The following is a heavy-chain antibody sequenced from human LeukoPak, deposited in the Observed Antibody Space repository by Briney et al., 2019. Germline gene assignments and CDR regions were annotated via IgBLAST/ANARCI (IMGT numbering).Heavy chain of an antibody. CDR3: TRGMGGWYPDY. D-gene: IGHD6-19*01. V-gene: IGHV3-21*01. Sequence: GGSLRLSCAASGFTFGSYSMNWVRQAPGKGLEWFSSISSSSSYIYYADSVKGRFTISRDNARNSLYLQMNSLRAEDTAVYYCTRGMGGWYPDYWGQGTLVTVSS. J-gene: IGHJ4*02. CDR1: GFTFGSYS. CDR2: ISSSSSYI.